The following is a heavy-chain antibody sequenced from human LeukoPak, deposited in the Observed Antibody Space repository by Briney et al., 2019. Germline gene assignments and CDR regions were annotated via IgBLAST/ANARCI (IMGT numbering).Heavy chain of an antibody. CDR1: GGSISSYY. Sequence: PSDTLSLTCTVSGGSISSYYWSWIRQPAGKGLEWIWRIYSSGSTSYNPSLKSRVTMSVDTSKNQFSLKLSSVTAADTAVYYCAREYCSSTSCYAAWFDPWGQGTLVTVSS. V-gene: IGHV4-4*07. CDR3: AREYCSSTSCYAAWFDP. CDR2: IYSSGST. D-gene: IGHD2-2*01. J-gene: IGHJ5*02.